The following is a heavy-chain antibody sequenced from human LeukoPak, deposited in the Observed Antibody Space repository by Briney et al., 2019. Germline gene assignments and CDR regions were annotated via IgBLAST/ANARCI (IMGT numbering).Heavy chain of an antibody. D-gene: IGHD5-24*01. CDR2: IDPKTGGT. CDR3: ARVGDGLNDAFDI. CDR1: GYIFTGHY. J-gene: IGHJ3*02. V-gene: IGHV1-2*06. Sequence: ASVKVSCKASGYIFTGHYMNWVRQVPGQGLEWMGRIDPKTGGTNYAQNFQGRVTMTRDTSISTTYMELSRLRPDDTAVYYCARVGDGLNDAFDIWGQGTMVTVSS.